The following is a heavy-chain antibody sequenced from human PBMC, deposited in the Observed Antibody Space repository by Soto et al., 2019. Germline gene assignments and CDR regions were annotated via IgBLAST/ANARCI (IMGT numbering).Heavy chain of an antibody. V-gene: IGHV4-34*01. CDR1: GGSFSGYY. CDR2: INHSGST. D-gene: IGHD3-10*01. Sequence: QVQLQQWGAGLLKPSETLSLTCAVYGGSFSGYYWTWIRQPPGKGLEWIGEINHSGSTNYNPSLKSRLTISVHTSKSQFSLTLSSVTAADTAVYYCARGYGRIFDSWGQGTLVTVSS. J-gene: IGHJ4*02. CDR3: ARGYGRIFDS.